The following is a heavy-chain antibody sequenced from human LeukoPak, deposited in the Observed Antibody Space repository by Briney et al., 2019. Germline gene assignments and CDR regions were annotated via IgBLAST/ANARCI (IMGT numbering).Heavy chain of an antibody. V-gene: IGHV3-9*01. CDR2: INWNSDSI. CDR3: VTNGGGDSGYRNFDY. Sequence: PGGSLRLSCAVSGFTFDDYAMHWVRHVPGKGLGWVSGINWNSDSIGYAVRGRFTISRDNAKNSLYLQMNSLRVEDTALYYCVTNGGGDSGYRNFDYWGQGTLVTVSS. CDR1: GFTFDDYA. J-gene: IGHJ4*02. D-gene: IGHD5-12*01.